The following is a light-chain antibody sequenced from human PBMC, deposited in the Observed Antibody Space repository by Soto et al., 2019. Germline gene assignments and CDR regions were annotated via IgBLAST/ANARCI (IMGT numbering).Light chain of an antibody. CDR2: GAS. CDR3: QHYGSSPGT. CDR1: QSVSSSY. Sequence: EIVLTQAPGTLSLSPGERATLSCRASQSVSSSYLAWYQQKPGQAPRLLIYGASSMATGIPDRFSGSGSGTDFTLTISRLEPEDFAVYYCQHYGSSPGTFGQGTKVDIK. V-gene: IGKV3-20*01. J-gene: IGKJ1*01.